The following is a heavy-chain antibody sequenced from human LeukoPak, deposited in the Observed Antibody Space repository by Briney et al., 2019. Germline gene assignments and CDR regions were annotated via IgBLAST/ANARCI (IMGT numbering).Heavy chain of an antibody. CDR3: ATSSNAPGNH. J-gene: IGHJ5*02. V-gene: IGHV3-7*01. D-gene: IGHD2-2*01. CDR2: IKEDGSAQ. Sequence: GGSPRLSCAASGFTFNSYWMSWVRQAPGKGLEWVANIKEDGSAQYYVDSVKGRFTISRDNAQNSLNLQMNSLRAEDTAVYYCATSSNAPGNHWGQGTLVTVSS. CDR1: GFTFNSYW.